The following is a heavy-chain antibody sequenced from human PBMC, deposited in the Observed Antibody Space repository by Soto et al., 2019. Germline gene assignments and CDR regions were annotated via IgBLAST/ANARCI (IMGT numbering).Heavy chain of an antibody. J-gene: IGHJ3*02. CDR3: ARGHDFWRAKGDAFDI. V-gene: IGHV4-39*01. Sequence: SQTLSLTCTVPGGSISTRNYYWGRIRQPPGKGLEWIGSIYYSGTTYYTPSLKSRVTISVDTSKNQFSLSLTSVTVAYTAVFYCARGHDFWRAKGDAFDIWGQGTMVTVSS. CDR1: GGSISTRNYY. CDR2: IYYSGTT. D-gene: IGHD3-3*01.